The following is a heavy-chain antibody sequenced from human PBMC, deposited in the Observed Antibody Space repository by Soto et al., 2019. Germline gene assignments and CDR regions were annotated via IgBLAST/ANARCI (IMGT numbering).Heavy chain of an antibody. CDR3: ARGTGYEVYYYGMDV. D-gene: IGHD6-13*01. J-gene: IGHJ6*02. V-gene: IGHV4-39*01. Sequence: QLQLQESGPGLVKPSETLSLTCTVSGGSISSSSYYWGWIRQPPGKGLEWIGSIYYSGSTYYNPSLKSRVTISLDSSKHLFSLKLSSVAAADTAVYYCARGTGYEVYYYGMDVWGQGTTVTVSS. CDR1: GGSISSSSYY. CDR2: IYYSGST.